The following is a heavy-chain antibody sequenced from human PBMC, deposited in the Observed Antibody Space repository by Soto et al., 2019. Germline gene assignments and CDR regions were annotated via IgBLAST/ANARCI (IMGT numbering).Heavy chain of an antibody. J-gene: IGHJ4*02. CDR3: ARQYSSGLEFEPGPVSD. Sequence: GGSLRLSCAASGFTFSSYSMNWVRQAPGKGLEWVSSISSSSSYIYYADSVKGRFTISRDNAKNSLYLQMNSLRAEDTAVYYCARQYSSGLEFEPGPVSDWGQGTLVTVSS. CDR2: ISSSSSYI. D-gene: IGHD6-19*01. V-gene: IGHV3-21*01. CDR1: GFTFSSYS.